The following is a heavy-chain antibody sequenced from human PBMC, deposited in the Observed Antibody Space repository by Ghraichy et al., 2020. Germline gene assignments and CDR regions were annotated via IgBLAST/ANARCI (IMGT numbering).Heavy chain of an antibody. CDR3: AKDIRYNWNPLLRGDYGMDV. CDR2: ISWNSGSI. J-gene: IGHJ6*02. Sequence: GGALRLSCAASGFTFDDYAMHWVRQAPGKGLEWVSGISWNSGSIGYADSVKGRFTISRDNAKNSLYLQMNSLRAEDTALYYCAKDIRYNWNPLLRGDYGMDVWGQGTTVTVSS. V-gene: IGHV3-9*01. CDR1: GFTFDDYA. D-gene: IGHD1-20*01.